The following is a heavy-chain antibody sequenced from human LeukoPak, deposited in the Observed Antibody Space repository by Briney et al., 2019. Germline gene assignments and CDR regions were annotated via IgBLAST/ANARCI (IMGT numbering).Heavy chain of an antibody. CDR2: IIPIFGTA. CDR1: GGTFSSYA. CDR3: ASGEAYYDFWSGYKAFDY. V-gene: IGHV1-69*13. J-gene: IGHJ4*02. Sequence: SVKVSCKASGGTFSSYAISWVRQAPGQGLEWMGGIIPIFGTANYAQKFQGRVTITADESTSTAYMELSSLRSEDTAVYYCASGEAYYDFWSGYKAFDYWGQGTLVTVSS. D-gene: IGHD3-3*01.